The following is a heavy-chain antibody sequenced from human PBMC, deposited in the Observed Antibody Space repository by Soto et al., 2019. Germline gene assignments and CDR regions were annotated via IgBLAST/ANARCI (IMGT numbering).Heavy chain of an antibody. V-gene: IGHV3-9*01. CDR3: AKAESNYYYMDV. CDR2: ISWNSGSI. J-gene: IGHJ6*03. CDR1: GFTFDDYA. Sequence: PGGSLRLSCAASGFTFDDYAMHWVRQAPGKGLEWVSGISWNSGSIGYADSVKGRFTISRDNAKNSLYLQMNSLRAEDTALYYCAKAESNYYYMDVWGKGTTVTVS.